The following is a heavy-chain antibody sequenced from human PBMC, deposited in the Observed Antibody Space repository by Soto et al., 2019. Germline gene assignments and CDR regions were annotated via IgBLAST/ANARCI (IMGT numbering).Heavy chain of an antibody. V-gene: IGHV4-59*12. CDR2: IYYSGST. J-gene: IGHJ3*02. Sequence: PSETLSLTCTVSGGSISSYYWSWIRQPPGKGLEWIGYIYYSGSTNYNPSLKSRVTISVDTSKNQLSLKLSSVTAADTAVYYCAGASTWHPGAFDIWGQGTMVTVSS. CDR1: GGSISSYY. CDR3: AGASTWHPGAFDI. D-gene: IGHD5-12*01.